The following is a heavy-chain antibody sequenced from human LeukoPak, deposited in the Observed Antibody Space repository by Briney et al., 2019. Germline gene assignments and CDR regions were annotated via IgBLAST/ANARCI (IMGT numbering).Heavy chain of an antibody. CDR3: ARGSMVRGVISFDY. CDR2: ISAYNGNT. V-gene: IGHV1-18*01. CDR1: GYTFTSYG. Sequence: ASVKVSCKASGYTFTSYGISWVRQALGQGLEWMGWISAYNGNTNYAQKLQGRVTMTTDTSTSTAYMELRSLRSDDTAVYYCARGSMVRGVISFDYWGQGTLVTVSS. D-gene: IGHD3-10*01. J-gene: IGHJ4*02.